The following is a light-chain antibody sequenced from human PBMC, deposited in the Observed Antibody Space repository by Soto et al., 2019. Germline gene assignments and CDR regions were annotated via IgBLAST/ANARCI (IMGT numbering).Light chain of an antibody. Sequence: AIRMTQSPSSFSASTGDRVTITCRASQGISSYLAWYQQKPGKAPKLLIYAASTLQSGVPSRFSGSGSGTDFTLTISCLQSEDFATYYCQQYSDNWTFGQGTKVEIK. CDR1: QGISSY. CDR2: AAS. J-gene: IGKJ1*01. V-gene: IGKV1-8*01. CDR3: QQYSDNWT.